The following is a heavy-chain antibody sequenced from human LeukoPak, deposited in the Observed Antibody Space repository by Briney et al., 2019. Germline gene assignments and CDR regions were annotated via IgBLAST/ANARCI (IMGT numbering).Heavy chain of an antibody. CDR1: GFTFSSYG. Sequence: GGSLRLSCAASGFTFSSYGMHWVRQAPGKGLEWVAVISYDGSNKYYADSVKGRFTISRDNSKNTLYLQMNSLRAEDTAVYYCAKDPQDIVVVVAATSDYWGRGTLVTVSS. D-gene: IGHD2-15*01. CDR2: ISYDGSNK. V-gene: IGHV3-30*18. J-gene: IGHJ4*02. CDR3: AKDPQDIVVVVAATSDY.